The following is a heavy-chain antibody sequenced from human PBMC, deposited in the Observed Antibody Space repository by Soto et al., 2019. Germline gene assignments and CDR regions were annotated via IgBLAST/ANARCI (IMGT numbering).Heavy chain of an antibody. D-gene: IGHD2-2*01. J-gene: IGHJ3*02. CDR3: ARVGFGCSSTSCYGNAFDI. CDR2: IYYSGST. Sequence: QVQLQESGPGLVKPSQTLSLTCTVSGGSISSGGYYWSWIRQHPGKGLEWIGYIYYSGSTYYNPSLKSRVTLSVDTSKNQFSLKLSSVTAADTAVYYCARVGFGCSSTSCYGNAFDIWGQGTMVTVSS. V-gene: IGHV4-31*03. CDR1: GGSISSGGYY.